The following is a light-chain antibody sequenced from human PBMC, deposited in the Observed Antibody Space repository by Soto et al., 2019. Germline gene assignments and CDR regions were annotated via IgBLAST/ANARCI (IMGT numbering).Light chain of an antibody. J-gene: IGKJ2*01. CDR2: DAS. V-gene: IGKV3-20*01. Sequence: EILLTQSPGTLSLSPGDSATLSCRASQRIRSTYLAWYQQKPGQAPRLLIYDASSMATGIPDRFSGSGSGTDFYLTISRLEPEDFAVYYCQQYDGSPLYTFGQGTKVEIK. CDR1: QRIRSTY. CDR3: QQYDGSPLYT.